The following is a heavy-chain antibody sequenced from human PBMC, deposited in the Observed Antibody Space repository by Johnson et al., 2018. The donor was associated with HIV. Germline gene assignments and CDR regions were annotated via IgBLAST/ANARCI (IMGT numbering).Heavy chain of an antibody. V-gene: IGHV3-30*18. CDR2: ISYDGSNK. CDR1: GLSFSNFG. J-gene: IGHJ3*02. Sequence: QVQLVESGGGVVQPGKSLTLSCVGSGLSFSNFGIHWVRQAPGKGPEWVAVISYDGSNKYYADSVKGRCTVSRDNTKNTLYLQMNNLRPEDTAVYYCVKERQLVRSFDIWGQGT. D-gene: IGHD6-6*01. CDR3: VKERQLVRSFDI.